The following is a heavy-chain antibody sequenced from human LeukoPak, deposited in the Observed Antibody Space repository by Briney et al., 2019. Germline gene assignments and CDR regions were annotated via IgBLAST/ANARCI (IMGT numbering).Heavy chain of an antibody. J-gene: IGHJ6*03. Sequence: PGGSLKLSWVASGFTFSQYWVTWVRQAPGKGLEWVANIQRDGSDSNYVDSVKGRLTISRDNANNSLYPQMNSLRAEDTAIYYCESGWCPHCYGMGAWGKGTTVIVSS. CDR2: IQRDGSDS. V-gene: IGHV3-7*03. CDR3: ESGWCPHCYGMGA. CDR1: GFTFSQYW. D-gene: IGHD6-19*01.